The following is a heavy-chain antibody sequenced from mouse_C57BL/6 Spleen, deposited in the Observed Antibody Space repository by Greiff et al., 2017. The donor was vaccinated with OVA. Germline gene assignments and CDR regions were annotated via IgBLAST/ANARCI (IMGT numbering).Heavy chain of an antibody. Sequence: QVQLQQSGAELARPGASVKLSCKASGYTFTSYGINWVKQRTGQGLEWIGEIYPRSGNTYYNEKFKGKATLPADKSSSTAYMALRSLTSEDSAVYFCAMWADYGGDYWGQGTTLTVSS. V-gene: IGHV1-81*01. CDR2: IYPRSGNT. CDR3: AMWADYGGDY. D-gene: IGHD2-4*01. CDR1: GYTFTSYG. J-gene: IGHJ2*01.